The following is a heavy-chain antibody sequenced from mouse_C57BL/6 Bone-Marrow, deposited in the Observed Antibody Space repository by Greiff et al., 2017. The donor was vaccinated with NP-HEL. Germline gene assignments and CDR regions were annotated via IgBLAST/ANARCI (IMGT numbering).Heavy chain of an antibody. CDR2: ISSGGSYT. CDR1: GFTFSSYG. D-gene: IGHD1-1*01. J-gene: IGHJ4*01. CDR3: ARHGRITTNAMDY. V-gene: IGHV5-6*01. Sequence: EVMLVESGGDLVKPGGSLKLSYAASGFTFSSYGMSWVRQTPDKRLEWVATISSGGSYTYYPDSVKGRFTISRDNAKNTLYLQMSSLKSEDTAMYYCARHGRITTNAMDYWGQGTSVTVSS.